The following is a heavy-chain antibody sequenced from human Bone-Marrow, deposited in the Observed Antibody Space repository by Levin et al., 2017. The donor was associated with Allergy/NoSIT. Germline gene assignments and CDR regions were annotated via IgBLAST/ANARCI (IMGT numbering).Heavy chain of an antibody. Sequence: AGGSLRLSCKTSGGTFTNRHTIGWVRQAPGQGLEWIGRINPLLDVKNYAQKWGGRVTITADKDTSTAYMELRSIKSDDTAVYYCARGARDTWGTFDIWGQGTLVTVSS. CDR3: ARGARDTWGTFDI. CDR2: INPLLDVK. CDR1: GGTFTNRHT. D-gene: IGHD3-16*01. V-gene: IGHV1-69*02. J-gene: IGHJ3*02.